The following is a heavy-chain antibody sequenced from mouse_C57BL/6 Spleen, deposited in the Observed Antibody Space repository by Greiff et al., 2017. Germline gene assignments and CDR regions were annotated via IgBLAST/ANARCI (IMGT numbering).Heavy chain of an antibody. Sequence: VKLQQPGAELVKPGASVKMSCKASGYTFTSYWITWVKQRPGQGLEWIGDIYPGSGSTNYNEKFKSKATLTVDTSSSTAYMQLSSLTSEDSAVYYCGGYGSSYEGHFDYWGQGTTLTVSS. CDR1: GYTFTSYW. CDR3: GGYGSSYEGHFDY. V-gene: IGHV1-55*01. CDR2: IYPGSGST. J-gene: IGHJ2*01. D-gene: IGHD1-1*01.